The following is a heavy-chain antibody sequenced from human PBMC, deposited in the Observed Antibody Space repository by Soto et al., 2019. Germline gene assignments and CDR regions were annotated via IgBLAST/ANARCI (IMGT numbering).Heavy chain of an antibody. CDR1: GASISSGDSF. V-gene: IGHV4-30-4*01. Sequence: TLSLTCTVSGASISSGDSFWSWIRQPPGKGLEWIAYIYSSGSTYYNPSLKRRVAISIDTSKNQFSLNLSSLTAADTAVYYCASLNLSFDPWGQGTQVTVSS. J-gene: IGHJ5*02. CDR2: IYSSGST. CDR3: ASLNLSFDP.